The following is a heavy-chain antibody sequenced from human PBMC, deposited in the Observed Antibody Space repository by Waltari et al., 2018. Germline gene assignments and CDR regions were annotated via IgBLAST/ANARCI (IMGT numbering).Heavy chain of an antibody. CDR2: MTASGLM. V-gene: IGHV3-23*01. CDR1: GFPFSTYT. CDR3: AKDEGARLAPTFGMDA. D-gene: IGHD6-6*01. J-gene: IGHJ6*02. Sequence: EMQLLESGGALVQPGGSLRLSCAASGFPFSTYTMNWVRQAPGQGLEWVAVMTASGLMDYGDSVKGRFTISRDKSKNTLYVQMYRLRVEDTARYYCAKDEGARLAPTFGMDAWGQGTTVIVSS.